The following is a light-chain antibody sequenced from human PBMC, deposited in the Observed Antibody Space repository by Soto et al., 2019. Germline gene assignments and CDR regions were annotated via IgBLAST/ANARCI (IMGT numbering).Light chain of an antibody. CDR3: QQRSNWPPIT. CDR1: QSVSSY. V-gene: IGKV3-11*01. Sequence: EIVLTQSPATLSLSPGERATLSGRASQSVSSYLAWYQQKPGQAPRLLIHDASNRATGIPARFSGSGSGTDFTLTISSLEPEDFAVYYCQQRSNWPPITFGQGTRLEIK. CDR2: DAS. J-gene: IGKJ5*01.